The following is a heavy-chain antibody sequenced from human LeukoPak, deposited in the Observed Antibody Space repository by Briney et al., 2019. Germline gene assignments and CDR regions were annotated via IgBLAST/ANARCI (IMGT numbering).Heavy chain of an antibody. D-gene: IGHD2-15*01. Sequence: SETLSLTCAVYGGSFSGYYWSWIRQPPGKGLEWIGEINHSGSTNYNPSLKSRVTISLGTSKNQFSLNLSSVTAADTAVYYCARGRGYPAYWGQGTLVTVSS. J-gene: IGHJ4*02. CDR3: ARGRGYPAY. V-gene: IGHV4-34*01. CDR1: GGSFSGYY. CDR2: INHSGST.